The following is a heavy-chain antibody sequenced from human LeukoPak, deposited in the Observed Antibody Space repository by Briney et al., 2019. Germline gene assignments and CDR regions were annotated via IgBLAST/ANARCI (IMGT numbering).Heavy chain of an antibody. CDR1: RASIGSSKSY. CDR3: AGLRKRGGTFDL. D-gene: IGHD6-25*01. Sequence: SETLSLTCSVSRASIGSSKSYWGWLRQPPGKGLEWIGNIFSTGTTYYNPILPSHKGRCTILIYTSKNQFSLSLRSVTAADTAVYYCAGLRKRGGTFDLWGQGTVVTVSS. CDR2: IFSTGTT. V-gene: IGHV4-39*07. J-gene: IGHJ3*01.